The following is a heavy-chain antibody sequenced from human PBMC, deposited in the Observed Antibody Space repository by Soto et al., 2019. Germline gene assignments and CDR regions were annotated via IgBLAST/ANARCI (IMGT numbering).Heavy chain of an antibody. CDR1: GYTFTSYD. CDR2: MNPNSGNT. CDR3: ARGGTGGYCSGGSCYWYYFDY. V-gene: IGHV1-8*01. Sequence: ASVKVSCKASGYTFTSYDINWVRQATGQGLEWMGWMNPNSGNTGYAQKFQGRVTMTRNTSISTAYMELSSLRSEDTAVYYCARGGTGGYCSGGSCYWYYFDYGGQGTLVTVSS. J-gene: IGHJ4*02. D-gene: IGHD2-15*01.